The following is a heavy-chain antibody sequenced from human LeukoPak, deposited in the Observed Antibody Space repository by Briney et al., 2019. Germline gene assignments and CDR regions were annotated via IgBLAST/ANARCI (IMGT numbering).Heavy chain of an antibody. V-gene: IGHV3-30*02. CDR3: AKDLGYCSSTSCYGEYYYYGMDV. Sequence: GGSLRLSCAASGLTFSSYGMHWVRQAPGKGLEWVAFIRYDGSNKYYADSVKGRFTISRDNSKNTLYLQMNSLRAEDTAVYYCAKDLGYCSSTSCYGEYYYYGMDVWGQGTTVTVSS. D-gene: IGHD2-2*01. CDR2: IRYDGSNK. CDR1: GLTFSSYG. J-gene: IGHJ6*02.